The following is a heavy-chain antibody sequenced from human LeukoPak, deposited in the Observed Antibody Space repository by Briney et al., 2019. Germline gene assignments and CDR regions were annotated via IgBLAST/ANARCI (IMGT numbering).Heavy chain of an antibody. Sequence: GGSLRLSCAASGFTFDDYAMHWVRQAPGRGLEWVSGISWNSGSIGYADSVKGRFTISRDNAKNSLYLQMNSLRAEDTALYYCAKDSAYVVGATYLDYWGQGTLVTVSS. D-gene: IGHD1-26*01. CDR3: AKDSAYVVGATYLDY. CDR2: ISWNSGSI. V-gene: IGHV3-9*01. CDR1: GFTFDDYA. J-gene: IGHJ4*02.